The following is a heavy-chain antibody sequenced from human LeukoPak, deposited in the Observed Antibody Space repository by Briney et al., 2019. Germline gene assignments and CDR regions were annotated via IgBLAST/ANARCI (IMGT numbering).Heavy chain of an antibody. Sequence: PGGSLRLSCAASGFTFSSYWMHWVRQAPGKGLVWVSRINSDGSSTSYAGSVKGRFTISRDNAKNTLYLQMNSLRAEDTAVYYCARFPQHYYYYYYMDVWGKGTTVTVSS. J-gene: IGHJ6*03. CDR2: INSDGSST. CDR1: GFTFSSYW. V-gene: IGHV3-74*01. CDR3: ARFPQHYYYYYYMDV.